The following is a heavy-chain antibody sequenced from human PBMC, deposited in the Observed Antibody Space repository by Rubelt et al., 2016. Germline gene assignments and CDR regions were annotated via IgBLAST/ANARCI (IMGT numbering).Heavy chain of an antibody. CDR2: ISWNSGSI. CDR1: GFTFDDYA. CDR3: ARARPYYDFWSGSPPPRYGMDV. Sequence: EVQLVESGGGLVQPGRSLRLSCAASGFTFDDYAMHWVRQAPGKGLEWVSGISWNSGSIGYADSVKGRFTISRDNAKNSRYLQMNSLRAEYTALYYCARARPYYDFWSGSPPPRYGMDVWGQGTTVTVSS. D-gene: IGHD3-3*01. V-gene: IGHV3-9*01. J-gene: IGHJ6*02.